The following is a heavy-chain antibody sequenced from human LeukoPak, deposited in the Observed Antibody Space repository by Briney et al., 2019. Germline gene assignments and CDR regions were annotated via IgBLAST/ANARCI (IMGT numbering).Heavy chain of an antibody. CDR2: INQDESEK. D-gene: IGHD3-10*01. J-gene: IGHJ6*02. Sequence: GGSLRLSCVASGFTFSRSWMNWVRQAPGKGLEWAANINQDESEKNYVDSVKGRFTISRDNAKNSLSLQMNSLRAEDTAVYYCARGWFGANYGMDVWGQGTTVTVSS. CDR1: GFTFSRSW. CDR3: ARGWFGANYGMDV. V-gene: IGHV3-7*02.